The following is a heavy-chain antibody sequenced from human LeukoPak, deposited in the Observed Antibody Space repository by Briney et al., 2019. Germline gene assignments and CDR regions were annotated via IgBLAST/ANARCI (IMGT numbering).Heavy chain of an antibody. V-gene: IGHV1-69*13. CDR1: GGTFSSYA. Sequence: ASVTVSCKASGGTFSSYAISWVRQAPGQGLEWMGGIIPIFGTANYAQKFQGRVTITADESTSTAYMELSSLRSEDTAVYYCARKRVSSSSTYYYYGMDVWGQGTTVTVSS. J-gene: IGHJ6*02. CDR2: IIPIFGTA. D-gene: IGHD6-6*01. CDR3: ARKRVSSSSTYYYYGMDV.